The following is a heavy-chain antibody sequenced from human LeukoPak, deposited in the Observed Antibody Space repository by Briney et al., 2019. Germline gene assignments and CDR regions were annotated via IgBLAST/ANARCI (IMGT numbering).Heavy chain of an antibody. CDR2: IYPGGGS. D-gene: IGHD2/OR15-2a*01. J-gene: IGHJ4*02. CDR1: GFNVGSKH. CDR3: ARLTFGDDY. V-gene: IGHV3-53*01. Sequence: GVSLRLSCAASGFNVGSKHMNWVRQAPGKGLEWVPGIYPGGGSYYADSLKGRFTISRDKSKHTVFRQMNSLRDDDTAVYHCARLTFGDDYWGQGALVTVSS.